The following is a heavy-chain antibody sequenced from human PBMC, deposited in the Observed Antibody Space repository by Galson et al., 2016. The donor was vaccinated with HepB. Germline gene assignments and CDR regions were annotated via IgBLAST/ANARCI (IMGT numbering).Heavy chain of an antibody. J-gene: IGHJ4*02. D-gene: IGHD5-12*01. CDR1: GDSISSSLYY. Sequence: SETLSLTCIVSGDSISSSLYYWGYIRQPPGKGLEWIGTIFYSGNTYYNPSLKSRVTISVDTSKNQFSMKLTSVTAADTAIYYCARLTPDGYDLYFDYWGQGALVTLSS. CDR2: IFYSGNT. CDR3: ARLTPDGYDLYFDY. V-gene: IGHV4-39*01.